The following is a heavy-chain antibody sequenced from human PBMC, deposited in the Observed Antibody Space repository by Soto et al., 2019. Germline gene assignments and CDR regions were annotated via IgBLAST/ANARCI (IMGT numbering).Heavy chain of an antibody. CDR3: TGGVASGY. V-gene: IGHV3-30*03. Sequence: QVQLVESGGGVVQPGRSLRLSCAVSGFTVSTYGMHWVRQAPGKGLEWVAVISRDGGTKYYADSVKGRFTISRDNSRNTLFMEVNSGRGEDRAVYYCTGGVASGYWGQEPLVPVSS. CDR2: ISRDGGTK. J-gene: IGHJ4*02. D-gene: IGHD1-26*01. CDR1: GFTVSTYG.